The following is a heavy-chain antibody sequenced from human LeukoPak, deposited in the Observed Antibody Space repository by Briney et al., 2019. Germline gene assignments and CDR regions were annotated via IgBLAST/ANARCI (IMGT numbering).Heavy chain of an antibody. CDR3: ARGSYDYVWGSYRPNPIDY. V-gene: IGHV3-74*01. J-gene: IGHJ4*02. D-gene: IGHD3-16*02. Sequence: GGSLRLSCAASGFTFSSYWMHWVRHAPGKGLVWVSRINSDGSSTSYADSVKGRFTISRDNAKNTLYLQMNSLRAEDTAVYYCARGSYDYVWGSYRPNPIDYWGQGTLVTVSS. CDR2: INSDGSST. CDR1: GFTFSSYW.